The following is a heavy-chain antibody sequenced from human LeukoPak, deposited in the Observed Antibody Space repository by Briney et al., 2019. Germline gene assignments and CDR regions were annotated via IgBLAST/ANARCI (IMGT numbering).Heavy chain of an antibody. CDR1: GFTFSSYG. J-gene: IGHJ4*02. V-gene: IGHV3-30*18. CDR3: AKGTDSGSDY. CDR2: ISYDGSNK. D-gene: IGHD1-26*01. Sequence: EGSLRLSCAASGFTFSSYGMHWVRQAPGKGLEWVAVISYDGSNKYYADSVKGRFTISRDNSKNTLYLQMNSLRAEDTAVYYCAKGTDSGSDYWGQGTLVTVSS.